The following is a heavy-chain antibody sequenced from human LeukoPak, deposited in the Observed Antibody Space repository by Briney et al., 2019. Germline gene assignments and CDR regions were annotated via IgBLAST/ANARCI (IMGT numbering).Heavy chain of an antibody. J-gene: IGHJ5*02. CDR2: ISSSSSYI. CDR3: ARDFFGGFDP. V-gene: IGHV3-21*01. D-gene: IGHD3-10*01. Sequence: PSETLSLTCAVYGGSFSGYYWSWIRQAPGKGLEWVSSISSSSSYIYYADSVKGRFTISRDNAKNSLYLQMNSLRAEDTALYYCARDFFGGFDPWGQGTLVTVSS. CDR1: GGSFSGYY.